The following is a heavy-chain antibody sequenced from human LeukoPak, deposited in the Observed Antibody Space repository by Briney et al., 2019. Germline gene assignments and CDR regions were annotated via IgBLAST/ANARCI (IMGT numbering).Heavy chain of an antibody. Sequence: GRSLRLSCAASGFTFSKYAFHWVRQAPGKGLDWVANIKQDGSEKYFVDSVKGRFTISRDNAKNSLYLQMNSLRVEDTAVYYCARDGDRSRGDTFDIWGQGTMVTVSS. CDR1: GFTFSKYA. CDR2: IKQDGSEK. V-gene: IGHV3-7*04. D-gene: IGHD3-10*01. J-gene: IGHJ3*02. CDR3: ARDGDRSRGDTFDI.